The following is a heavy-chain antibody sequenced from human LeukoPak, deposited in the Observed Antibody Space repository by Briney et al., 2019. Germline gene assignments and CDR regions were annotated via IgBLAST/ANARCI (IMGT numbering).Heavy chain of an antibody. V-gene: IGHV1-69*05. CDR2: IIPIFGTA. CDR1: GGTFISYA. D-gene: IGHD5-18*01. CDR3: ARGNSGYSYGYGRRYYFDC. Sequence: ASVKVSCKASGGTFISYAISWVRQPPGQGLEWLEGIIPIFGTAKYTQKFHGRVTISTDEVTSTAYMELSSLRSEDTAVYYCARGNSGYSYGYGRRYYFDCCGQGTLVTVSS. J-gene: IGHJ4*02.